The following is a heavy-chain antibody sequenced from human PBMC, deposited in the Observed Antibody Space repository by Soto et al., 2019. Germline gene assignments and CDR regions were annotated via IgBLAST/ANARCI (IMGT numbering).Heavy chain of an antibody. CDR2: VSTNGAT. D-gene: IGHD3-9*01. J-gene: IGHJ6*02. Sequence: LSLTCTVSDDFISSYYWNWIRQPAGKGLEWIGRVSTNGATNCNPSLESRVTMSVDTSKNQFSLKLTSVTAADTAVYFCARADYEILTGSYAMDVWGQGTTVTVSS. CDR3: ARADYEILTGSYAMDV. V-gene: IGHV4-4*07. CDR1: DDFISSYY.